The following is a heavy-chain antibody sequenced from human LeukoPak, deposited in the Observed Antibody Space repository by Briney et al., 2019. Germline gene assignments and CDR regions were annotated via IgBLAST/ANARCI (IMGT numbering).Heavy chain of an antibody. D-gene: IGHD1-1*01. Sequence: GRSLRLSCAASGFIFSSYGMHWVRQAPGKGLEWVAVISYDGSKAYYADSVKGRFTISRDNSRNTVYLQMNSLRVEDTAVYYCANDNEDFDYWGQGILVTVSS. J-gene: IGHJ4*02. CDR1: GFIFSSYG. CDR2: ISYDGSKA. V-gene: IGHV3-30*18. CDR3: ANDNEDFDY.